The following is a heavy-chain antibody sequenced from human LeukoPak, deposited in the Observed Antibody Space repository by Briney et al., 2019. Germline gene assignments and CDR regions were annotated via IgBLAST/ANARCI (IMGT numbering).Heavy chain of an antibody. J-gene: IGHJ4*02. Sequence: SETLSLTCAVYGGSFSGYYWSWIRQPPGKGLEWIGEINHSGSTNYNPSLKSRVTISVDTSKNQFSLKLSSVTAADTAVYYCARGVYSSGPPSDYWGQGTLVTVSS. CDR3: ARGVYSSGPPSDY. CDR2: INHSGST. V-gene: IGHV4-34*01. CDR1: GGSFSGYY. D-gene: IGHD6-19*01.